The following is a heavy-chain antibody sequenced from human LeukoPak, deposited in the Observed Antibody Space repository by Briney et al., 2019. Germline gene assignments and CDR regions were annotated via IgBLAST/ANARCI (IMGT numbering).Heavy chain of an antibody. V-gene: IGHV4-34*01. J-gene: IGHJ3*02. CDR2: INHSGST. CDR3: ARDPITGDAFDI. D-gene: IGHD5-24*01. Sequence: PSEALSLTCAVYGGSFSGYYWSWIRQPPGKGLEWIGEINHSGSTNYNPSLKSRVTISVDKSKNQFSLKLSSVTAADTAVYYCARDPITGDAFDIWGQGTMVTVSS. CDR1: GGSFSGYY.